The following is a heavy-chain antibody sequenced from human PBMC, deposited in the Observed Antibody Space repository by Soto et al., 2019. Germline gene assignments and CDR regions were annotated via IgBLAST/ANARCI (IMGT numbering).Heavy chain of an antibody. V-gene: IGHV1-18*01. Sequence: GASVKVSCKTSGYAFSSIGISWARQAPGQGLEWMGWISPHKGDTYYAQRLQGRVTMTTDTSTSTAYMELRSLRSDDTAVYFCARDLDASGNYYPNDWGQRTLVTVSS. CDR3: ARDLDASGNYYPND. CDR2: ISPHKGDT. J-gene: IGHJ4*02. CDR1: GYAFSSIG. D-gene: IGHD3-10*01.